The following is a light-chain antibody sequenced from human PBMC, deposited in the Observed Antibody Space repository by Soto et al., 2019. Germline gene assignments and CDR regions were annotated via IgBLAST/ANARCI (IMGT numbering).Light chain of an antibody. CDR3: QQYGSSSFA. V-gene: IGKV3-20*01. J-gene: IGKJ3*01. CDR2: GAF. Sequence: EIVLTQSPGTLSVSPGERATLFCRARQSISSTYLAWYQKKPGQAPRLLLYGAFNRVTGIPDRFSGSGSGTDFTLTISRLEPEDCAFYYCQQYGSSSFAFGPGTKVEIK. CDR1: QSISSTY.